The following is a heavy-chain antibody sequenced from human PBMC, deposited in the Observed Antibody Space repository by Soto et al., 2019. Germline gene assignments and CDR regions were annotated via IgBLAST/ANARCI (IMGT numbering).Heavy chain of an antibody. CDR2: LFNSGST. J-gene: IGHJ5*02. V-gene: IGHV4-39*01. D-gene: IGHD7-27*01. Sequence: LQLQESGPGLVKPSETLSLTCTISGGSISSSTYYWGWLRQPPGKGLEWIGTLFNSGSTYYNPSLKSRVTTSVDTSKNQSALRLSSVTAADTAVYYCARHELGIGGNWFDPWGQGTLVTVSS. CDR1: GGSISSSTYY. CDR3: ARHELGIGGNWFDP.